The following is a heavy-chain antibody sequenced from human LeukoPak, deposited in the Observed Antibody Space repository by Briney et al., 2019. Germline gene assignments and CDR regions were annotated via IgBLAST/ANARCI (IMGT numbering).Heavy chain of an antibody. CDR3: AGSIAAAGTKCFQH. J-gene: IGHJ1*01. Sequence: SGGSLRLSCAASGFTFSSYEMNWVRQAPGKGLEWVSYISSSGSTIYYADSVKGRFTISRDNAKNSLYLQMNSLRAEDTAVYYCAGSIAAAGTKCFQHWGQGTLVTVSS. CDR1: GFTFSSYE. V-gene: IGHV3-48*03. CDR2: ISSSGSTI. D-gene: IGHD6-13*01.